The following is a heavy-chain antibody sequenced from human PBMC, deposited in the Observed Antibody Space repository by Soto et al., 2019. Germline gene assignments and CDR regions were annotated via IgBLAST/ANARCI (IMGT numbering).Heavy chain of an antibody. Sequence: ASVKVSCKVSGDTLTGLSMHWVRQAPGKGLEWMGGFDPEDGETIYAQKFQDRVTMTEDTSTDTAYMELSSLRSEDTAVYYCATTSSEYDISMAQFDYWGQGTLVTVSS. J-gene: IGHJ4*02. CDR2: FDPEDGET. D-gene: IGHD3-9*01. V-gene: IGHV1-24*01. CDR3: ATTSSEYDISMAQFDY. CDR1: GDTLTGLS.